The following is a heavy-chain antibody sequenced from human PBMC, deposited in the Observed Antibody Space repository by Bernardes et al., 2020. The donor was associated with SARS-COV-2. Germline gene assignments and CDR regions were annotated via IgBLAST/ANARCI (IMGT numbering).Heavy chain of an antibody. CDR3: AREGSEYYDSGGYYLDY. D-gene: IGHD3-22*01. CDR2: ISSSSSFI. J-gene: IGHJ4*02. Sequence: GGSLRLSCAASGFTFSRYWMNWGRQAPGKGLEWVSSISSSSSFIYYADSVKGRFTISRDNAKNSLYLQMNSLRAEDTAVYYCAREGSEYYDSGGYYLDYWGQGTLVTVSS. CDR1: GFTFSRYW. V-gene: IGHV3-21*01.